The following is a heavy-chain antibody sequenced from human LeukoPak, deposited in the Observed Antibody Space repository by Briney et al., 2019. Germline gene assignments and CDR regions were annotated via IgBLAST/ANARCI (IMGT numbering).Heavy chain of an antibody. D-gene: IGHD6-19*01. CDR1: GFTFSSYE. J-gene: IGHJ4*02. V-gene: IGHV3-48*03. CDR2: ISSSGSTI. CDR3: ARDDYSSGWDVQGPGDH. Sequence: PGGSLRLSCAASGFTFSSYEMNWVRQAPGKGLEWVSYISSSGSTIYYADSVKGRFTISRDNSKNMLYLQMNSLRAEDTAVYYCARDDYSSGWDVQGPGDHWGQGTLVTVSA.